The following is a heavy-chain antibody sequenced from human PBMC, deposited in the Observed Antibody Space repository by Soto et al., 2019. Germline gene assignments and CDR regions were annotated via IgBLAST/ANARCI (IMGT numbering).Heavy chain of an antibody. V-gene: IGHV1-18*01. CDR2: ISAYNGNT. J-gene: IGHJ4*02. D-gene: IGHD2-15*01. Sequence: ASVKVSCKASGYTFTSYGISWVRQAPGQGLEWMGWISAYNGNTNYAQKLQGRVTMTTDTSTSTAYMELGSLRSDETAVYYCSRIYCSGGSCYSHFDYWGQGTLVTVSS. CDR3: SRIYCSGGSCYSHFDY. CDR1: GYTFTSYG.